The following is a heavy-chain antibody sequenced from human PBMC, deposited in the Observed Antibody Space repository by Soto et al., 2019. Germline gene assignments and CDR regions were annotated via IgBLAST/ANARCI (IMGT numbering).Heavy chain of an antibody. J-gene: IGHJ4*02. CDR3: TTDPQWELLDY. V-gene: IGHV4-30-4*01. Sequence: PSETLSLTCTVSGGSITSGDYYWSWIRQPPGKGLEWIGYIYYSGSTYYNPSLKSRITMSADTSKNQLSLNLSSVTAADTAVYYCTTDPQWELLDYWGQGTLVTVSS. CDR2: IYYSGST. CDR1: GGSITSGDYY. D-gene: IGHD1-26*01.